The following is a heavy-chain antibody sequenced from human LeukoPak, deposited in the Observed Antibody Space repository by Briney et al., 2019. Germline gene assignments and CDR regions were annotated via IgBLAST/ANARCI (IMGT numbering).Heavy chain of an antibody. V-gene: IGHV3-7*01. CDR1: GFTFSSYW. D-gene: IGHD3-3*01. CDR3: ARVTNSQYDFWSGYRLYYFDY. Sequence: GGSLRLSCAASGFTFSSYWMTWVRQAPGKGLEWVGNIKGDGSEKYYVDSVKGRFTISRDNAKNSLYLQMNSLRAEDTAVYYCARVTNSQYDFWSGYRLYYFDYWGQGTLVTVSS. CDR2: IKGDGSEK. J-gene: IGHJ4*02.